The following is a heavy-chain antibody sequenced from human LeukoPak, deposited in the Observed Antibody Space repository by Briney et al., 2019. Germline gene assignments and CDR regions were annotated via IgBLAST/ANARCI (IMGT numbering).Heavy chain of an antibody. Sequence: SETLSLTCTVSGGSISSGSYYWSWIRQPAGTGLEWIGRVYTSGSTNYNPSLKSRVTISVDTSKNQFSLKLSSVTAADTAVYYCASRPVRGGYNWFDPWGQGTLVTVSS. CDR2: VYTSGST. CDR3: ASRPVRGGYNWFDP. CDR1: GGSISSGSYY. J-gene: IGHJ5*02. D-gene: IGHD3-16*01. V-gene: IGHV4-61*02.